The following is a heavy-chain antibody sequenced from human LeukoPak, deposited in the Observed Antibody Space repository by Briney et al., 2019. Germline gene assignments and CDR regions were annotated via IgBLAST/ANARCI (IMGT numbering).Heavy chain of an antibody. Sequence: SETLSLTCTVSGGSISSYYWSWIRQPPGKGLEWIGYIYYSGSTNYNPSLKSRGPISVDTSKNQFSLKLSSVTAADTAVYYCARDLGCGGDCYAFDIWGQGTMVTVSS. V-gene: IGHV4-59*01. CDR3: ARDLGCGGDCYAFDI. D-gene: IGHD2-21*02. J-gene: IGHJ3*02. CDR1: GGSISSYY. CDR2: IYYSGST.